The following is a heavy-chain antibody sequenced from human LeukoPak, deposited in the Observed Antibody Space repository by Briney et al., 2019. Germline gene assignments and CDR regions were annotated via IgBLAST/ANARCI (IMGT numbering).Heavy chain of an antibody. CDR1: GYSFTSYW. J-gene: IGHJ6*02. CDR3: ATSGLPKDYYYGMDV. D-gene: IGHD3-10*01. V-gene: IGHV5-51*01. CDR2: IYPGDSDT. Sequence: GESLKISCKGSGYSFTSYWIGWVRQMPGKGLEWMGIIYPGDSDTRYSPSFQGQVTIPADKSISTAYLQWSSLKASDTAMYYCATSGLPKDYYYGMDVWGQGTTVTVSS.